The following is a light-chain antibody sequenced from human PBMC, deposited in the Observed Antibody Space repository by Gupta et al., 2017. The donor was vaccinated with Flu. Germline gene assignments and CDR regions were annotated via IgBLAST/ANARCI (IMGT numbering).Light chain of an antibody. V-gene: IGKV1-39*01. J-gene: IGKJ4*01. CDR2: DAS. Sequence: EIQMTQSPSSLSASVGDRVTITCRASQSISTYLNWYQQKPGKAPNFLIYDASSVQSGVPSRFSGSGSGADFTLTIRGRQPEDFATYYCQQRYSTPVTFGGGTXVEIK. CDR3: QQRYSTPVT. CDR1: QSISTY.